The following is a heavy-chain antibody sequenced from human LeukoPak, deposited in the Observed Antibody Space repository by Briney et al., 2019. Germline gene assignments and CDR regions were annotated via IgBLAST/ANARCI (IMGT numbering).Heavy chain of an antibody. V-gene: IGHV3-33*01. CDR2: IWYDGSNK. CDR3: ARGYTSGDFDY. D-gene: IGHD6-19*01. Sequence: GGSLRLSCAASGFTFSNYGTHWVRQAPGKGLEWVAVIWYDGSNKYYADSVKGRFTISRDNSKNTLYLQMNSLRAEDTAVYFCARGYTSGDFDYWGQGTLVIVSS. CDR1: GFTFSNYG. J-gene: IGHJ4*02.